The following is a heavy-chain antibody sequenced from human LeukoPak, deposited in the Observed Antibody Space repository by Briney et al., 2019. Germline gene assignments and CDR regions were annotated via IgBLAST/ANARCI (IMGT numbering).Heavy chain of an antibody. CDR2: ISYDGSNK. Sequence: PGGSLRLSCAASGFTFSSYAMHWVRQAPGKGLEWVAVISYDGSNKYYADSVKGRFTISRDNSKNTLYLQMNSLRAEDTAVYYCAKDQDSGFGELTSMDVWGKGTTVTISS. J-gene: IGHJ6*03. V-gene: IGHV3-30*04. CDR1: GFTFSSYA. CDR3: AKDQDSGFGELTSMDV. D-gene: IGHD3-10*01.